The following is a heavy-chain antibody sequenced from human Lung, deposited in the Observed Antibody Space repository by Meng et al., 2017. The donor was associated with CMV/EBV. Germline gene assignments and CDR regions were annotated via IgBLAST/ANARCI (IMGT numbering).Heavy chain of an antibody. CDR2: IYIGDTT. D-gene: IGHD6-13*01. J-gene: IGHJ4*02. Sequence: SCAASGFIVRNTYMNWVRRAPGKGLAWVSIIYIGDTTYYTDSVKGRFTISRDTSKNTLYLQMNSLRVEDTAVYYCARGLAADGIFDSWGQGTLVTVSS. CDR3: ARGLAADGIFDS. CDR1: GFIVRNTY. V-gene: IGHV3-53*01.